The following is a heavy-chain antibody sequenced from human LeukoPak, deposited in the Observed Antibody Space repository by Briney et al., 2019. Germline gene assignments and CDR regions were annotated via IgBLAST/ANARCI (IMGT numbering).Heavy chain of an antibody. Sequence: GGSLRLSCAASGFTFSSYAMTWVRQAPGKGLEWVSSISGSGGVTFYGDSVKGRFTISRDNSKNTVDLQMNSLRVEDTAIYYCAKDMTPNGVYNFFDSWGQGSLVTVTS. V-gene: IGHV3-23*01. CDR1: GFTFSSYA. D-gene: IGHD2-8*01. J-gene: IGHJ5*01. CDR2: ISGSGGVT. CDR3: AKDMTPNGVYNFFDS.